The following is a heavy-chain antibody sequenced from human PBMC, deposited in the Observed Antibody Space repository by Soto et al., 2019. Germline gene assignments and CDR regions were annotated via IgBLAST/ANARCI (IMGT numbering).Heavy chain of an antibody. CDR2: ITYTGVST. V-gene: IGHV3-23*01. D-gene: IGHD6-13*01. Sequence: EAQLLESGGDLVQPGGSLRLSCAASEFSFDDYAMSWVRQAPGKGLEWVSSITYTGVSTYYADSVKGRFTISRDNSRDTLFLQMNSLRAEDTAIYYCVKSSVWYPYFDSWGQGTLVTVSS. CDR1: EFSFDDYA. CDR3: VKSSVWYPYFDS. J-gene: IGHJ4*02.